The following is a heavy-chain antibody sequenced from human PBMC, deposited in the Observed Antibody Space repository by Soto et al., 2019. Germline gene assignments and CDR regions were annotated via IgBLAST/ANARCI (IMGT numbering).Heavy chain of an antibody. CDR2: IYYSGST. D-gene: IGHD3-22*01. J-gene: IGHJ5*02. Sequence: SETLSLTCTVSGGSISSYYWSWIRQPPGKGLEWIGYIYYSGSTNYNPSLKSRVTISVDTSKNQFSLKLSSVTAADTAVYYCARDYYDREGSNWFDPRGQGTLVTVSS. CDR1: GGSISSYY. V-gene: IGHV4-59*01. CDR3: ARDYYDREGSNWFDP.